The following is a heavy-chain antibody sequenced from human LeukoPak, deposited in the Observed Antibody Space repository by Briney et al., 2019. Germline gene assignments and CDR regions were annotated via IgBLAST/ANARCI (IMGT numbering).Heavy chain of an antibody. CDR3: AKKMSITAASQVDY. CDR1: GFTFSSYS. J-gene: IGHJ4*02. Sequence: GGSLRLSCAASGFTFSSYSMSWVRRAPGKGLEWVSAISSSGGSTDYTDSVKGRFTISRDNSKNTLYLQMNSLRAEDTAVYYCAKKMSITAASQVDYWGQGTLVTVSS. CDR2: ISSSGGST. V-gene: IGHV3-23*01. D-gene: IGHD1-20*01.